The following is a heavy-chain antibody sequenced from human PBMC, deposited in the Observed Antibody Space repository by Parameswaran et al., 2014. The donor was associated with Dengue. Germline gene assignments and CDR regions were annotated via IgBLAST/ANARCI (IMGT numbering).Heavy chain of an antibody. D-gene: IGHD3-10*01. J-gene: IGHJ4*02. Sequence: RWIRQPPGKGLEWIGYIYDSGPTYYNPSLEGRVIISADTSKSQFSLTLRSVTAADTAVYYCASFLWFGKPPRDYWGQGALVTVSS. CDR3: ASFLWFGKPPRDY. CDR2: IYDSGPT. V-gene: IGHV4-31*02.